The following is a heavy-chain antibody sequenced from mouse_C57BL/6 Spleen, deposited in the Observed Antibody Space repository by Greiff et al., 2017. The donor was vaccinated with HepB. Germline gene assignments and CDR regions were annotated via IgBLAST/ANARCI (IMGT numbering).Heavy chain of an antibody. Sequence: EVKLEESGGDLVKPGGSLKLSCAASGFTFSSYGMSWVRQTPDKRLEWVATISSGGSYTYYPDSVKGRFTISRDNAKNTLYLQMSSLKSEDTAMYYCARHEDAMDYWGQGTSVTVSS. J-gene: IGHJ4*01. V-gene: IGHV5-6*02. CDR3: ARHEDAMDY. CDR1: GFTFSSYG. CDR2: ISSGGSYT.